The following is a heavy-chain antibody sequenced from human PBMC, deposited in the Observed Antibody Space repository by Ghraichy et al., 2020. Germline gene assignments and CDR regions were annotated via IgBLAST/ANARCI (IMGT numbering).Heavy chain of an antibody. D-gene: IGHD4-23*01. CDR3: ARGSRVVRFFYYDGMDV. J-gene: IGHJ6*02. V-gene: IGHV3-48*02. Sequence: GGSLRLSCVGSGFTLSDHSMNWVRQSPGKGLEWVSYITSSSRTKSYADSVRGRFTISRDNAQNSLYLQMNSLGDEDTAVYYCARGSRVVRFFYYDGMDVWGQGTTVTVSS. CDR2: ITSSSRTK. CDR1: GFTLSDHS.